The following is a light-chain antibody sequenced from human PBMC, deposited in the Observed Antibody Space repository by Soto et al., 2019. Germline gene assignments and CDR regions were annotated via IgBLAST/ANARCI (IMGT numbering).Light chain of an antibody. CDR2: GAS. J-gene: IGKJ2*01. CDR1: QSVSSN. V-gene: IGKV3-15*01. Sequence: EIVMTQSPATLSVSPGERATLSCRASQSVSSNLAWYQQKPGQAPRLLIYGASTSATGIPARFSGSGSGTEFTLTISSLQSEDFAVYYYQYYNNWPYTFGQGTKLEIK. CDR3: QYYNNWPYT.